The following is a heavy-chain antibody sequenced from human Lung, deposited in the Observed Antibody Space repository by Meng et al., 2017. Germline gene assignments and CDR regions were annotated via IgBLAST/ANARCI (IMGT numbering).Heavy chain of an antibody. Sequence: QVHLQQWGAGLLKPSETLSLTCVVSGGSFSDYYWSWIRQPPGKGLGWIGEINHSGSTNYNPSLESRATISVDTSQNNLSLKLSSVTAADSAVYYCARGPTTMAHDFDYWGQGTLVTVSS. CDR1: GGSFSDYY. J-gene: IGHJ4*02. CDR3: ARGPTTMAHDFDY. V-gene: IGHV4-34*01. D-gene: IGHD4-11*01. CDR2: INHSGST.